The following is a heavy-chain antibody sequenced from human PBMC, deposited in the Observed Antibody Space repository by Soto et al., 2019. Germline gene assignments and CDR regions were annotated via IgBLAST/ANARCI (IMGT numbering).Heavy chain of an antibody. CDR2: IYYSGST. CDR1: GGSINSYY. D-gene: IGHD1-1*01. V-gene: IGHV4-59*01. Sequence: PSETLSLTCTVSGGSINSYYWSWIRQPPGKGLEWIGYIYYSGSTNYSPALKSRVTISVDTSKNQFSLELTSVSAADTAVYYCARVLPRPGPYRDNDWFGPWGQGTLVTVS. CDR3: ARVLPRPGPYRDNDWFGP. J-gene: IGHJ5*02.